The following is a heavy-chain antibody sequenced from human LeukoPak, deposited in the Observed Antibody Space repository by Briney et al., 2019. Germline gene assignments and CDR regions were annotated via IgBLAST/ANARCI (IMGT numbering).Heavy chain of an antibody. CDR2: IYTSGST. D-gene: IGHD5-24*01. V-gene: IGHV4-4*07. CDR3: ASNQFRDGYNSWWFDP. CDR1: GGSISSYF. Sequence: SETLSLTCTVSGGSISSYFWSWIRQPAGKGLEWIGRIYTSGSTNYNPSLKSRVTISVDTSKNQFSLKLSSVTAADTAVYYCASNQFRDGYNSWWFDPWGQGTLVTVSS. J-gene: IGHJ5*02.